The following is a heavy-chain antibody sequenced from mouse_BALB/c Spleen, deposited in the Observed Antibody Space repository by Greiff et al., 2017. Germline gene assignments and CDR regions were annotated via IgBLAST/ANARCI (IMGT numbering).Heavy chain of an antibody. J-gene: IGHJ1*01. CDR1: GYSITSDYA. V-gene: IGHV3-2*02. CDR2: ISYSGST. D-gene: IGHD1-1*01. Sequence: EVQLVESGPGLVKPSQSLSLTCTVTGYSITSDYAWNWIRQFPGNTLEWMGYISYSGSTSYNPSLKSRISITRDTSKNQFFLQLNSVTTEDTATYYCARDGSGYFDVWGAGTTVTVSS. CDR3: ARDGSGYFDV.